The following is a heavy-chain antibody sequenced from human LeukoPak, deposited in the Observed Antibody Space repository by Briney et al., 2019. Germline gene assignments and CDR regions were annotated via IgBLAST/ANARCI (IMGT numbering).Heavy chain of an antibody. CDR1: GYTFTSYG. D-gene: IGHD2-15*01. CDR3: ARMEDFDY. V-gene: IGHV1-18*01. Sequence: ASVKVSCKASGYTFTSYGISWVRQAPGQGLERMGWISAYNGNTNYAQKFQGRVTMTRDTSISTAYMELSRLRSDDTAVYYCARMEDFDYWGQGTLVTVSS. J-gene: IGHJ4*02. CDR2: ISAYNGNT.